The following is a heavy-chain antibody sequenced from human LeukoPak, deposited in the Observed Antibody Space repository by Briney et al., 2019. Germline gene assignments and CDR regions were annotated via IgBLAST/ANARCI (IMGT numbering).Heavy chain of an antibody. D-gene: IGHD2-21*02. CDR2: TSYGGST. V-gene: IGHV4-59*11. Sequence: SETLSLTCIVSGASISSHYWTWIRQSVGEGLEWIGYTSYGGSTNYNPSLKSRVTISIDTSKNQFSLKLTSVTAADTAVYYCASSGVTGNYYYYMDVWGKGTTVTVSS. J-gene: IGHJ6*03. CDR3: ASSGVTGNYYYYMDV. CDR1: GASISSHY.